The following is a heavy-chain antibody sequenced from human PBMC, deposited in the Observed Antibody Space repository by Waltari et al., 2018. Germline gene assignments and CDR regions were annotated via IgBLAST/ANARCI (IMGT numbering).Heavy chain of an antibody. J-gene: IGHJ4*02. V-gene: IGHV3-23*01. CDR1: RFTFASHA. CDR2: ISVSDDT. Sequence: DVQVLESGGGLVQPGGSLRLSCTVSRFTFASHAISWVRQAPGAGLLWVSAISVSDDTYYANSVKGRFTISRDTSTNTVYLQLKNLRTEDTALYYCAKPFYNWDDPLHSWGRGTLVTVSS. D-gene: IGHD1-20*01. CDR3: AKPFYNWDDPLHS.